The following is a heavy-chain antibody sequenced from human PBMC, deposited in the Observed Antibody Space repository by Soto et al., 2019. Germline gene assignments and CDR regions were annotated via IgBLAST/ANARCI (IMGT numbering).Heavy chain of an antibody. J-gene: IGHJ4*02. CDR3: ARPFISGWYGDFDF. CDR1: GFAFSSYA. CDR2: ISYDASNK. V-gene: IGHV3-30-3*01. Sequence: QVQLVESGGGVVQPGRSLRLSCAASGFAFSSYAMHWVRRAPGKGLEWVAVISYDASNKYYADSVKGRFTISRDNSKKTMYLQMSSLRAEDTAVYYCARPFISGWYGDFDFWGQGTLVAVSS. D-gene: IGHD6-19*01.